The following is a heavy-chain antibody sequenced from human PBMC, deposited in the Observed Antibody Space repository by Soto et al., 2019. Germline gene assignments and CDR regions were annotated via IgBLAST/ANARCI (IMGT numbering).Heavy chain of an antibody. CDR2: TYYRSKWYN. CDR1: VDIVSSNSAA. V-gene: IGHV6-1*01. Sequence: SQTLSLTCAISVDIVSSNSAAWNWIRQSPSRGLEWLGRTYYRSKWYNDYAVSVKSRITINPDTSKNQFSLQLNSVTPEDTAVYYCTRGQYYDYVWGSYRWSPDAFDIWGQGTMVTVSS. D-gene: IGHD3-16*02. J-gene: IGHJ3*02. CDR3: TRGQYYDYVWGSYRWSPDAFDI.